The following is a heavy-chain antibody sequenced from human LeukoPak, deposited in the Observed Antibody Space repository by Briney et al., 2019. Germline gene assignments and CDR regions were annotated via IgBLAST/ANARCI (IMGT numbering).Heavy chain of an antibody. CDR1: GFTFSSYA. CDR3: ARDRILFWYDAFDI. V-gene: IGHV3-30-3*01. D-gene: IGHD3-3*01. CDR2: ISYDGSNK. Sequence: SGGSLRLSCAASGFTFSSYAMPWVRQAPGKGLEWVAVISYDGSNKYYADSVKGRFTISRDNSKNTLYLQMNSLRAEDTAVYYCARDRILFWYDAFDIWGQGTMVTVSS. J-gene: IGHJ3*02.